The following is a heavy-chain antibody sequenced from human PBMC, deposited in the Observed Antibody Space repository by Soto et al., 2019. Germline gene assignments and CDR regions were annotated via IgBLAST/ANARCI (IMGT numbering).Heavy chain of an antibody. V-gene: IGHV1-18*01. D-gene: IGHD3-22*01. Sequence: GASVKVSCKASGYTFTSYGISWVRQAPGQGLEWMGWISAYNGNTNYAQKLQGRVTMTTDTSTSTAYMELRSLRSDDTAVYYCARILSGYRPLGVLNWFDPRGQGSSVTVSS. CDR3: ARILSGYRPLGVLNWFDP. CDR2: ISAYNGNT. CDR1: GYTFTSYG. J-gene: IGHJ5*02.